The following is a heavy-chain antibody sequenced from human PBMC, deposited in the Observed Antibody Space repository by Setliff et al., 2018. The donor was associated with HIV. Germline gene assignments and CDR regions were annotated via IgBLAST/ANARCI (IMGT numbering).Heavy chain of an antibody. CDR2: IYYSGST. D-gene: IGHD3-22*01. V-gene: IGHV4-39*01. J-gene: IGHJ3*02. CDR1: GGSISSSSYY. Sequence: SETLSLTCTVSGGSISSSSYYWGWIRQPPGKGLEWIGSIYYSGSTYYNPSLKSRVTISVDTSKNQFSLKLSSVTAADTAVYYCARHVDYFDSSGNDAFDIWGQGTMGTVSS. CDR3: ARHVDYFDSSGNDAFDI.